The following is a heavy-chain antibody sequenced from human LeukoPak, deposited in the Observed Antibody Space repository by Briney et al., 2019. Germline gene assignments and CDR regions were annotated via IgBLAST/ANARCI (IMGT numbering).Heavy chain of an antibody. CDR1: EFTFCRYQ. V-gene: IGHV3-64D*06. D-gene: IGHD6-19*01. CDR2: IGSNGGST. CDR3: VKDFSGWSFDD. Sequence: GGSLRLSCSASEFTFCRYQMHWVRQAPGKGLEYISAIGSNGGSTYYADSVKGRFTISRDNSKNMLYLQMNILRAEDTAVYYCVKDFSGWSFDDWGQGTLVTVSS. J-gene: IGHJ4*02.